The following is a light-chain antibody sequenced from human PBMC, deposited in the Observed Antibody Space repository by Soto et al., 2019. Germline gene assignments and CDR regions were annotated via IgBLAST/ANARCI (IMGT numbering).Light chain of an antibody. Sequence: DIQMTQSPSSLSASVGDRVTITCQASQDITSDLNWFQQKPGKAPKHLMYDASYLETGVPPRFSGSGSVTDFTFTISNLQSEDVAVYYCQQYGKLPLTFGGGTKVEI. CDR2: DAS. J-gene: IGKJ4*01. V-gene: IGKV1-33*01. CDR1: QDITSD. CDR3: QQYGKLPLT.